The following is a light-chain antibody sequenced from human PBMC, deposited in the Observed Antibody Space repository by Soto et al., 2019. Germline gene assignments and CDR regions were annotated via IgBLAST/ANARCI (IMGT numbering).Light chain of an antibody. V-gene: IGLV2-23*01. J-gene: IGLJ3*02. CDR2: EGS. CDR1: SSDIGSYNL. Sequence: QSALTQPASVSGSPGQSITISCTGTSSDIGSYNLVSWYQQRPGKAPKLLIYEGSQRPSGVSPRFSGSKSGNTASLTISGLQAEDEADHSCCSFAGYNTWVFGGGTKVTVL. CDR3: CSFAGYNTWV.